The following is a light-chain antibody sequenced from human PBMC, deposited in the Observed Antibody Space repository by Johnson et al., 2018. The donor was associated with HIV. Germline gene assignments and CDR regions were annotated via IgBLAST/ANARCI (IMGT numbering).Light chain of an antibody. V-gene: IGLV1-51*01. Sequence: QSVLTQSPSVSAAPGQKVTISCSGSSSNIGNNYVSWYQQLPGTAPKLLIYDNSKRPSGIPDRFSGSTSGTSATLVITGLQTGDEADYHCATWDSSLSVYVCGTGTKVTVL. CDR2: DNS. CDR3: ATWDSSLSVYV. J-gene: IGLJ1*01. CDR1: SSNIGNNY.